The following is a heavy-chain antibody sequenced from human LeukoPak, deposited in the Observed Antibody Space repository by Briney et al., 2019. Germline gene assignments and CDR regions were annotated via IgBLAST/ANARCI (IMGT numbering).Heavy chain of an antibody. CDR3: ARRMEMANPIGYYFDY. D-gene: IGHD5-24*01. V-gene: IGHV1-2*06. CDR2: INPNSGGT. Sequence: ASVKVSCKASGYTFTGYYMHWGRQAPGQGLEWMGRINPNSGGTNYAQKFQGRVTMTRDTSISTAYMELSRLRSDDTAVYYCARRMEMANPIGYYFDYWGQGTLVTFPS. J-gene: IGHJ4*02. CDR1: GYTFTGYY.